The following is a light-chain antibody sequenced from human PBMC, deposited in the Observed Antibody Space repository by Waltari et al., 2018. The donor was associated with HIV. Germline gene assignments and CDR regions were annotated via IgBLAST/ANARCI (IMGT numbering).Light chain of an antibody. V-gene: IGLV2-8*01. CDR1: SSDVGGYNY. CDR3: SSYTGSDNLV. J-gene: IGLJ2*01. Sequence: QSALTQPPSASGSPGQSVPISCTGPSSDVGGYNYVSWYQQHPGKAPKLMIYEVSKRPSGVPDRFSGSGSGNTASLTVSGLQAEDEADYYCSSYTGSDNLVFGGGTKLTVL. CDR2: EVS.